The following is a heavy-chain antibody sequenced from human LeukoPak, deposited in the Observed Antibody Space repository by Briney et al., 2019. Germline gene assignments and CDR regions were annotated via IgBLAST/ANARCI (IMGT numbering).Heavy chain of an antibody. J-gene: IGHJ4*02. CDR2: IHPGDSDT. V-gene: IGHV5-51*01. D-gene: IGHD4-17*01. CDR3: ARHETMTTNADH. CDR1: GYSFTTYW. Sequence: GESLKISCKASGYSFTTYWIGWVRQMPGKGLEWMGIIHPGDSDTRYSPSFQGQVTISADKSVSTAYLHWRSLKASDTAMYYCARHETMTTNADHWGQGTLVTVSS.